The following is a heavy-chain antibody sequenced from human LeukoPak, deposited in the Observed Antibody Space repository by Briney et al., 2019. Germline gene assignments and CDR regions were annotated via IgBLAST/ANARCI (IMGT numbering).Heavy chain of an antibody. J-gene: IGHJ4*02. CDR3: ARVPSTVEADY. Sequence: GGSLRLSCAVSGFTFSRYWMTWVRQAPGKGLEWVANINEDGSEKYYVESVKGRFTVSRDNSKNSLFLQMNSLRDEDTAVYYCARVPSTVEADYWGQGTLVTVS. CDR2: INEDGSEK. V-gene: IGHV3-7*04. CDR1: GFTFSRYW. D-gene: IGHD4-23*01.